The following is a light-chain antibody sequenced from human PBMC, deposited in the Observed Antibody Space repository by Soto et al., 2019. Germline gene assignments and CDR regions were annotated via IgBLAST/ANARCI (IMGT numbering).Light chain of an antibody. CDR2: AAS. CDR1: QGISNY. J-gene: IGKJ2*01. Sequence: DIQLTQSPSALSASVGDRVTITCRASQGISNYLAWYQQKPGKAPKLLIYAASTLQSGVPSRFSGSGSGTDFTLTIASLQPADVATYFCQKSNSAPVPFGQGTKLEI. CDR3: QKSNSAPVP. V-gene: IGKV1-27*01.